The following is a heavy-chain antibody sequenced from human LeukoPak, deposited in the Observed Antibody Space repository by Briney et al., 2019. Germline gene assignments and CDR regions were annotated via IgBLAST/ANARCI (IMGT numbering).Heavy chain of an antibody. CDR2: IKQDGSEK. V-gene: IGHV3-7*01. CDR3: ARDFVRDYDYVWGTYRHRGFDY. Sequence: PGGSLRLSCAAPGFTFSRYWMSWVCQAPGKGLEWVANIKQDGSEKYYLDSVKGRFTISRDNAENSLYLQMNSLRAEDTAVYYCARDFVRDYDYVWGTYRHRGFDYWGQGTLVTVSS. D-gene: IGHD3-16*02. CDR1: GFTFSRYW. J-gene: IGHJ4*02.